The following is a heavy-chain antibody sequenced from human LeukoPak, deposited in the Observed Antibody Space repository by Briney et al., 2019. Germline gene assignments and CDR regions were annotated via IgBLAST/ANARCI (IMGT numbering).Heavy chain of an antibody. V-gene: IGHV4-39*01. J-gene: IGHJ6*02. CDR2: IYDSGST. CDR3: ARHVAQQLLWYYQGMDV. D-gene: IGHD6-13*01. Sequence: PSETLSLTCTVSGGSIRSSYYYWGWIRQPPGKGLEWIGSIYDSGSTYYNPTLKSRVTISVDTSKNQFSLKLSSVTASDTAVYYCARHVAQQLLWYYQGMDVWGQGTTVTVSS. CDR1: GGSIRSSYYY.